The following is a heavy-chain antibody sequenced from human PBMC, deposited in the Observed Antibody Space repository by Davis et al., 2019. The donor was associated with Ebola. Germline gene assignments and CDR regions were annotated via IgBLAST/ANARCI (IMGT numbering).Heavy chain of an antibody. CDR2: ISSSSSYI. CDR1: GFTFSSYS. Sequence: GESLKISCAASGFTFSSYSMNWVRQAPGKGLEWVSSISSSSSYIYYADSVKGRFTISRDNAKNSLYLQMNSLRAEDTAVYYCASERWLQYFDYWGQGTLVTVSS. V-gene: IGHV3-21*01. J-gene: IGHJ4*02. CDR3: ASERWLQYFDY. D-gene: IGHD5-24*01.